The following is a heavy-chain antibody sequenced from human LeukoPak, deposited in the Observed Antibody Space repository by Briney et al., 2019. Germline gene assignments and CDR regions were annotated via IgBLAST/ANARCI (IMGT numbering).Heavy chain of an antibody. CDR1: GFTFSSYW. V-gene: IGHV3-7*01. CDR2: IKQDGSES. J-gene: IGHJ4*02. Sequence: GGSLRLSCAASGFTFSSYWMNWVRQAPGKGLEGVANIKQDGSESHFVDSVKGRFTISRDNAQNSLYMQMNSLRVEDTAVYYCARNWSPYDYWGQGTLVTVSS. CDR3: ARNWSPYDY.